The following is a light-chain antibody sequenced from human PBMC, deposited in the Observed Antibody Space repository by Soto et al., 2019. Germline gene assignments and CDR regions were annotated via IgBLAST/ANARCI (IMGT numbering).Light chain of an antibody. CDR2: GAS. CDR3: QQYTNWPYT. V-gene: IGKV3-15*01. J-gene: IGKJ2*01. Sequence: EIVMTQSPATLSVSPGERASLSCRASQSVGSNLAWYQQTAGQAPRLLIYGASTRATGIPARFSGSGSGTEFTLTICSLQYEDFALYSWQQYTNWPYTFGQGTKLEIK. CDR1: QSVGSN.